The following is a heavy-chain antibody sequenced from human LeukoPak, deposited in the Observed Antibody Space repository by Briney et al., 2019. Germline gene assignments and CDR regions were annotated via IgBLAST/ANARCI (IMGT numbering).Heavy chain of an antibody. CDR1: GGTFSSYA. CDR2: IIPIFGTA. V-gene: IGHV1-69*05. CDR3: ARSPAAAAGLYDY. D-gene: IGHD6-13*01. Sequence: ASVKVSCKASGGTFSSYAISWVRQAPGQGLEWMGGIIPIFGTANYAQKFQGRVTITTDESTSTAYMELSSLRSEDTAVYYCARSPAAAAGLYDYWGQGTLVTVSS. J-gene: IGHJ4*02.